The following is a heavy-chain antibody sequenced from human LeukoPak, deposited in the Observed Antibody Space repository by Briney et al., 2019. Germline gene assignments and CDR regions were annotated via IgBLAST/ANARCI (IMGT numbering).Heavy chain of an antibody. V-gene: IGHV3-23*01. CDR1: GFTFSSYA. D-gene: IGHD4-17*01. J-gene: IGHJ3*02. CDR2: STGSGGTT. CDR3: AKDRATVTSRRAHGAFDI. Sequence: GGSLRLSCAASGFTFSSYAMTWVRQAPGKGLEWVSASTGSGGTTYYADSVMGRFTISRDNSKNTLYLQMNSLRAEDTAVYYCAKDRATVTSRRAHGAFDIWGQGTMVTVSS.